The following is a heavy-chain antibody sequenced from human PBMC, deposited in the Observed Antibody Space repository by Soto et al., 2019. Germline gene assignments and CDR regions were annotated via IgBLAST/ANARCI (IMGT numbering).Heavy chain of an antibody. Sequence: SVKVSCKASGGTFSSYAISWVRQAPGQGLEWMGGIIPIFGTANYAQKFQGRVTITADGSTSTAYRELSSLRSEDTAVYYCARGGYRVVAAMYWFDPWGQGTLVTVSS. CDR2: IIPIFGTA. J-gene: IGHJ5*02. D-gene: IGHD2-15*01. CDR1: GGTFSSYA. CDR3: ARGGYRVVAAMYWFDP. V-gene: IGHV1-69*13.